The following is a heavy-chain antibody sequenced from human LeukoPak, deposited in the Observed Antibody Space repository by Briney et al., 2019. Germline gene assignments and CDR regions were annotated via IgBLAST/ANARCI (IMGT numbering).Heavy chain of an antibody. CDR1: GGSISSYY. Sequence: SETLSLTCTVSGGSISSYYWSWVRQPPEKGLEWIGYIYYSGSTNYSPSLKSRVTISVDTSKNQFSLQLTSVTAADTAVYFCTRGGSNFDYWGQGTLVTVSS. D-gene: IGHD3-16*01. J-gene: IGHJ4*02. CDR3: TRGGSNFDY. V-gene: IGHV4-59*03. CDR2: IYYSGST.